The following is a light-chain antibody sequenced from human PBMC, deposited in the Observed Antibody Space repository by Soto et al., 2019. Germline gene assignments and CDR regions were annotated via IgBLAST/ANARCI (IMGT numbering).Light chain of an antibody. CDR1: SSDFGGYNY. CDR2: EVS. J-gene: IGLJ1*01. V-gene: IGLV2-11*01. CDR3: SSYTNIILYV. Sequence: QSVLTQPRSVSGSPGQSVTISCTGTSSDFGGYNYVSWYQHHPGKAPKLMIYEVSNRFCCSKSGNTASRNISGLQSEAEADYYCSSYTNIILYVFGTGTKVTVL.